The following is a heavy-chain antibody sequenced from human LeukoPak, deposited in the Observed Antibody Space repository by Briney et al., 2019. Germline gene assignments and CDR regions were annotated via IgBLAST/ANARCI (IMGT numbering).Heavy chain of an antibody. D-gene: IGHD3-9*01. V-gene: IGHV4-39*01. Sequence: SETLSLTCTVSGGSISSSSYYWDWIRQPPGKGLEWIGSIYYSGSTYYNPSLKSRVTISVDTSKNQFSLKLSSVTAADTAVYYCASTHGETTYYDILTGYYTGGAFDIWGQGTMVTVSS. CDR1: GGSISSSSYY. J-gene: IGHJ3*02. CDR3: ASTHGETTYYDILTGYYTGGAFDI. CDR2: IYYSGST.